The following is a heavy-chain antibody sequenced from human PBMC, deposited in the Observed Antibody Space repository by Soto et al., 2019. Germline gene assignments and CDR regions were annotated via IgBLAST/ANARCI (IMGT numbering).Heavy chain of an antibody. J-gene: IGHJ5*02. CDR2: IYYSGST. Sequence: QVQLQESGPGLVKPSQTLSLTCTVSGGSISSGGYYWSWIRQHPRKGLEWIGYIYYSGSTYYNPSNKTRVTISVDTSKIQFSLQLSSVTAADTAVYYCARDHVDIVAGGWFHPWGQGTLVTVSS. V-gene: IGHV4-31*03. CDR3: ARDHVDIVAGGWFHP. CDR1: GGSISSGGYY. D-gene: IGHD5-12*01.